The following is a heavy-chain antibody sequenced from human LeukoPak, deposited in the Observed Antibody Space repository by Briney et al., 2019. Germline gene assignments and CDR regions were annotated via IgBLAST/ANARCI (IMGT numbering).Heavy chain of an antibody. J-gene: IGHJ4*02. D-gene: IGHD3-22*01. V-gene: IGHV3-23*01. CDR1: RFTFSIYA. Sequence: PGGSLRLSCAASRFTFSIYAMSWVRQAPGKGLEWVSAITGSGGSTWYADSVEGRFTISRDNSKNTLYLQMNSLRDEDTAVYYCANTRGDTLMNMIFDYWGQGTLVTVSS. CDR3: ANTRGDTLMNMIFDY. CDR2: ITGSGGST.